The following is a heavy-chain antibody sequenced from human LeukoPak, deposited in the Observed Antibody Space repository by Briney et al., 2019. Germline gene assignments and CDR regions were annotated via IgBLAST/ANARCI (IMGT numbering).Heavy chain of an antibody. J-gene: IGHJ6*03. CDR2: IIPIFGTA. CDR3: ASGGQQLVRSDYYYYVDV. D-gene: IGHD6-13*01. Sequence: GASVKVSCKASGYTFTSYAISWVRQAPGQGLEWMGGIIPIFGTANYAQKFQGRVTITTDESTSTAYMELSSLRSEDTAVYYCASGGQQLVRSDYYYYVDVWGKGTTVTVSS. CDR1: GYTFTSYA. V-gene: IGHV1-69*05.